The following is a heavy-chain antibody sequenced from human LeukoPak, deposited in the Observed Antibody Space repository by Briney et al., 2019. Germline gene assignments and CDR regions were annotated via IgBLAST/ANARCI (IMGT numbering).Heavy chain of an antibody. D-gene: IGHD3-10*01. Sequence: SETLSLTCTVSGGSISSYYWSWIRQPAGKGLEWIGRIYTSGSTNYNPSLKSRVTMSVDTSKNQFSLKLSSVTAADTAVYYCARDNMVRGVITAPNWFGPWGQGTLVTVSS. CDR2: IYTSGST. J-gene: IGHJ5*02. CDR1: GGSISSYY. CDR3: ARDNMVRGVITAPNWFGP. V-gene: IGHV4-4*07.